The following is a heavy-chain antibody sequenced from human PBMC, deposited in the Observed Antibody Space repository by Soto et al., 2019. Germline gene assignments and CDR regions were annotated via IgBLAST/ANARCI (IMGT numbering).Heavy chain of an antibody. Sequence: QVQLQQWGAGLLKPSETLSLTCGVYGGSLSGNYCSWIRQPQGEGLEWIGEINPSGSTNYSTYLKTLANISAHTSKNQFFLKLSSAIAADLGVYYCARGRDGGGASWGQGTLVTVSS. J-gene: IGHJ5*02. D-gene: IGHD4-17*01. CDR3: ARGRDGGGAS. CDR2: INPSGST. CDR1: GGSLSGNY. V-gene: IGHV4-34*01.